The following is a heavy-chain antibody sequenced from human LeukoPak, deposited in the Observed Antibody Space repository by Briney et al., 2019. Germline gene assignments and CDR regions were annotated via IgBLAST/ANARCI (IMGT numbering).Heavy chain of an antibody. CDR3: ASRADSSGYLYYFDY. CDR2: IYSGGST. CDR1: GFTVSSNY. J-gene: IGHJ4*02. D-gene: IGHD3-22*01. V-gene: IGHV3-66*01. Sequence: GGSLRLSCAASGFTVSSNYMSWVRQAPGKGLEWVSVIYSGGSTYYADSVKGRFTSSRDTSKNTLYLQMNSMRAEDTAVYYCASRADSSGYLYYFDYWGQGTLVTVSS.